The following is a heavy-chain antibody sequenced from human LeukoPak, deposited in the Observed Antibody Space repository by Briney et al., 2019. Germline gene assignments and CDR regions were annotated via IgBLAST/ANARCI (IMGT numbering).Heavy chain of an antibody. CDR1: GFTFDDYA. CDR3: TRSDAYNPRLIAY. D-gene: IGHD5-24*01. V-gene: IGHV3-9*01. Sequence: PGGSLRLSCAASGFTFDDYAMHWVRQAPGKGLEWVSGISWSSGNIGYADSVGGRFTISRDNAKNSLYLQMNSLRPEDTAFYYCTRSDAYNPRLIAYWGQGTLVTVSS. J-gene: IGHJ4*02. CDR2: ISWSSGNI.